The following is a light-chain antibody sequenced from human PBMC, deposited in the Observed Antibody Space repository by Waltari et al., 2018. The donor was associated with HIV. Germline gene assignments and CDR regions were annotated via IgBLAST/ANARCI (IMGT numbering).Light chain of an antibody. CDR3: QQTYITPRT. Sequence: IQMPQSPSSLSASLGDRVPITCRASQIIANYLNWYQHKPGKAPKVLIFAAATLQSGVPARFSGTGYGTDFSLTITSLQREDFATYYCQQTYITPRTFGQGTKVEIK. V-gene: IGKV1-39*01. J-gene: IGKJ1*01. CDR2: AAA. CDR1: QIIANY.